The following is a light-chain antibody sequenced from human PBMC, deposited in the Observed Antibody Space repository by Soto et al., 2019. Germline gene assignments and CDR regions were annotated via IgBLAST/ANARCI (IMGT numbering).Light chain of an antibody. Sequence: QSVLTQPASVSGSPGQSINISCTGTSSDVGGYDYVSWYQQLPGKAPKLMIYDVNNRPSGVSNRFSGSKSGNTASLTISGLQAEDEADYYCSSYTGTSTFVFGGGTKVTVL. J-gene: IGLJ1*01. V-gene: IGLV2-14*01. CDR1: SSDVGGYDY. CDR2: DVN. CDR3: SSYTGTSTFV.